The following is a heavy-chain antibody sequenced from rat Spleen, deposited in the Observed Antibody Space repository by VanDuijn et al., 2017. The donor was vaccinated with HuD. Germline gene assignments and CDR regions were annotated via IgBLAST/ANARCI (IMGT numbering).Heavy chain of an antibody. J-gene: IGHJ4*01. CDR3: TTDRDYYSSYIPRFAY. D-gene: IGHD1-2*01. Sequence: EVQLVETGGGLVQPGRSLKLSCVASGFTFNNYWMTWIRQAPGKGLEWVASITNTGGSTYYPDSVKGRFTISRDNAKSTLYLQMNSLRPEDTATYYCTTDRDYYSSYIPRFAYWGQGASVTVSS. V-gene: IGHV5-31*01. CDR2: ITNTGGST. CDR1: GFTFNNYW.